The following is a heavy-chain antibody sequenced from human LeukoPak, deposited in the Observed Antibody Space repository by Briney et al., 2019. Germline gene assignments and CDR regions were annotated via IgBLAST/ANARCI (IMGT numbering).Heavy chain of an antibody. Sequence: ASVKVSCKASGYTFTGYYMHWVRQAPGQGLEWMGWINPNSGGTNYAQKFQGRVTMTRDTSISTAYMELSRLRSDDTAVYYCARGSDDFWSGYSPSYWGQGTLVTVSS. CDR2: INPNSGGT. D-gene: IGHD3-3*01. CDR3: ARGSDDFWSGYSPSY. V-gene: IGHV1-2*02. J-gene: IGHJ4*02. CDR1: GYTFTGYY.